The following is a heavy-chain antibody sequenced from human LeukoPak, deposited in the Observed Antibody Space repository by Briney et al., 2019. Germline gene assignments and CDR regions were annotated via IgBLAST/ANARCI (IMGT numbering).Heavy chain of an antibody. J-gene: IGHJ4*02. D-gene: IGHD3-3*02. Sequence: PGGSLRLSCAASGFTFSSYGMHWVRQAPGKGQEWVAFIQYDGSNKYYADSVKGRFTISRDNSKNTLYLQMNSLRAEDTAVYYCSHFPRQVPLDYWGQGTLVTVSS. CDR1: GFTFSSYG. CDR3: SHFPRQVPLDY. V-gene: IGHV3-30*02. CDR2: IQYDGSNK.